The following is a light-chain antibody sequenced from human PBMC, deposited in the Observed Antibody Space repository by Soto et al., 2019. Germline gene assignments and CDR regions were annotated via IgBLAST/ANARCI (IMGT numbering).Light chain of an antibody. CDR2: AAS. V-gene: IGKV1-9*01. Sequence: DIQLTQSPSFLSASVGDRVTITFRASQGISSYLAWYQQKPGKAPKLLIYAASTLQSGVPSRFSGSGSGTEFTLTISSLQPEDFATYYCQQHYIHWTFGQGTKVDIK. J-gene: IGKJ1*01. CDR1: QGISSY. CDR3: QQHYIHWT.